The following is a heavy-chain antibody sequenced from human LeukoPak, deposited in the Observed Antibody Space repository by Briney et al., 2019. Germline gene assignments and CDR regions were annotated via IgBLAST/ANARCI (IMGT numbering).Heavy chain of an antibody. CDR3: AKDYEPLVGVHRWGDWFDP. J-gene: IGHJ5*02. CDR1: GGTFSSYA. D-gene: IGHD1-26*01. CDR2: IIPIFGTA. Sequence: ASVKVSCKASGGTFSSYAISWVRQAPGQGLEWMGVIIPIFGTANYAQKFQGRVTITADESTSTAYMELSSLRSEDTAVYYCAKDYEPLVGVHRWGDWFDPWGQGTLVTVSS. V-gene: IGHV1-69*13.